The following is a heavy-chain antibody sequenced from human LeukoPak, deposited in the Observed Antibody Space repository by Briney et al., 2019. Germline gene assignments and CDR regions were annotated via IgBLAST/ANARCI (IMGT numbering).Heavy chain of an antibody. V-gene: IGHV1-46*01. CDR3: ARDYDVSGREGYSSGWYVGSCIY. D-gene: IGHD6-19*01. CDR1: GYTFTSYY. Sequence: ASVKVSCKASGYTFTSYYMHWVRQAPGQGLEWMGIINPSGGSTSYAQKFQGRVTMTRDTSTSTVHMELSSLRSEDTAVYYCARDYDVSGREGYSSGWYVGSCIYWGQGTLVTVSS. J-gene: IGHJ4*02. CDR2: INPSGGST.